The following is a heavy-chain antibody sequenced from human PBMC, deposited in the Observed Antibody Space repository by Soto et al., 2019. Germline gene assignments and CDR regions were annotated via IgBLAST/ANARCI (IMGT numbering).Heavy chain of an antibody. CDR1: GFTFSSYS. D-gene: IGHD3-9*01. V-gene: IGHV3-48*02. Sequence: GGSLRLSCTASGFTFSSYSMNWVRQAPGKGLEWVSYISSSSSTTYSADSVTGRFTISRDNAKNSLSLQMNSLRDEDTAVYYCARDLSYLAENHYDIFSGHHSPLYHYGMDVWGQGTTVTVSS. CDR2: ISSSSSTT. J-gene: IGHJ6*02. CDR3: ARDLSYLAENHYDIFSGHHSPLYHYGMDV.